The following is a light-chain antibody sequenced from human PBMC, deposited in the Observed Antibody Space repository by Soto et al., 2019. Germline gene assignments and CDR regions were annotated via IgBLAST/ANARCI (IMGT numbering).Light chain of an antibody. V-gene: IGLV2-14*01. CDR1: ISDIGGYNY. J-gene: IGLJ6*01. CDR2: DVT. Sequence: QSALTQPASISGSPGQSITISCTGTISDIGGYNYVSWYQHHPGKAPKLIIYDVTRRPSGVSPRFSGSKSGNTASLTISRLQAEDEADYYCSSFSVDSPLFATGTKVTVL. CDR3: SSFSVDSPL.